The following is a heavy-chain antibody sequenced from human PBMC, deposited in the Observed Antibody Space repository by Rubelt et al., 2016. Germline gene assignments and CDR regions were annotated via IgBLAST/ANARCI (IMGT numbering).Heavy chain of an antibody. V-gene: IGHV7-4-1*02. J-gene: IGHJ5*02. CDR1: GYTFTSYA. Sequence: QVQLVQSGSEVKMPGASVKVSCKASGYTFTSYAINWLRQAPGQGPEWMGWINTGNGNPTYAQGFTGRFVFSLDNSVSTEYLQISSLKADDTAVDYCTRDQAAVYNWLDPWGQGTLVTVSS. CDR3: TRDQAAVYNWLDP. D-gene: IGHD6-13*01. CDR2: INTGNGNP.